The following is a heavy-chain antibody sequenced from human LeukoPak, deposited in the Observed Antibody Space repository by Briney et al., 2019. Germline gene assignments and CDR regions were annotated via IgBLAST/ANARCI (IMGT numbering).Heavy chain of an antibody. CDR3: ARVTYVDDMLYQYFDY. J-gene: IGHJ4*02. D-gene: IGHD4-17*01. V-gene: IGHV4-38-2*01. Sequence: SETLSLTCAVSSYSISSGSYWGWIRQSPGKGLEWVGSIFHSGNSYYNPSLKSRLTMSVDASKNQFSLKLTSVTAADTALYYCARVTYVDDMLYQYFDYWGQGILVTVSS. CDR1: SYSISSGSY. CDR2: IFHSGNS.